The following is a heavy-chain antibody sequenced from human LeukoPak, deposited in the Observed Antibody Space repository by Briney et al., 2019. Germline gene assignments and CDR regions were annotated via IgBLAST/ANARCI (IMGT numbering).Heavy chain of an antibody. D-gene: IGHD2-15*01. CDR2: IYTSGST. CDR3: AREIVVAVAHYYYMDV. CDR1: GGSISSYY. J-gene: IGHJ6*03. Sequence: SETLSLTCTVSGGSISSYYWSWIRQPAGKGLEWIGRIYTSGSTNYNPSLKGRVTMSVDTSKNQFSLKLSSVTAADTAVYYCAREIVVAVAHYYYMDVWGKGTTVTISS. V-gene: IGHV4-4*07.